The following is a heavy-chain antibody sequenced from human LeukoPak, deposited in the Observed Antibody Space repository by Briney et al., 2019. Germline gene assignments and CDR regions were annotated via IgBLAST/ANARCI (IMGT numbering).Heavy chain of an antibody. CDR2: IRSKTDGGTT. V-gene: IGHV3-15*07. CDR3: TSDRYDILTGQY. CDR1: GFTFSNAW. D-gene: IGHD3-9*01. J-gene: IGHJ4*02. Sequence: PGGSLRLSCAASGFTFSNAWMNWVRQAPGKGLEWVGRIRSKTDGGTTDYAAPVKGRFTISRDDSKNTLYLQMNSLKTEDTAVYYCTSDRYDILTGQYWGQGTLVTVSS.